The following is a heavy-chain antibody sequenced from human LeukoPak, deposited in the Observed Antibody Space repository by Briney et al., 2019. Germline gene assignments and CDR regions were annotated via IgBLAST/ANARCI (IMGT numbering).Heavy chain of an antibody. CDR3: ARIAVVVPTGIVGSYFNYMDV. CDR1: GYSFPSYG. V-gene: IGHV1-18*01. Sequence: ASVKVSCKASGYSFPSYGITWVRQAPGQGLEWMGRISVYNGHTTYAQNFQGRVTMTTETSTSTAYLEVRSLRSDDTARYYCARIAVVVPTGIVGSYFNYMDVWGEGTTVTVSS. CDR2: ISVYNGHT. D-gene: IGHD2-2*01. J-gene: IGHJ6*03.